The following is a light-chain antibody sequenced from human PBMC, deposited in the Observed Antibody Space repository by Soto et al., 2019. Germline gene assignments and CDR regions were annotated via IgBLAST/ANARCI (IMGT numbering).Light chain of an antibody. V-gene: IGKV1-9*01. J-gene: IGKJ5*01. CDR3: QRYHSYPIT. Sequence: IQLTHSPSSLSASVGDRVTVTCRASQDISRYLAWFQQVPGKAPKLLIYTASTSQSGVPSRFIGSGSGTDFTLTISSLQPEDFATYYCQRYHSYPITFGQGTRLEIK. CDR1: QDISRY. CDR2: TAS.